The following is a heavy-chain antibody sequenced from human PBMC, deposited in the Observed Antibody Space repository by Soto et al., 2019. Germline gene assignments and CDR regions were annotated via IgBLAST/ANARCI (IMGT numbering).Heavy chain of an antibody. CDR1: GFTFSSYA. J-gene: IGHJ6*03. CDR3: AKFTLPRSAARLYYYYMDV. Sequence: GGSLRLSCAASGFTFSSYAMSWVRQAPGKGLEWVSAISGSGGSTYYADSVKGRFTISRDNSKNTLYLQMNSLRAEDTAVYYCAKFTLPRSAARLYYYYMDVWGKGTTVTVSS. V-gene: IGHV3-23*01. CDR2: ISGSGGST. D-gene: IGHD6-6*01.